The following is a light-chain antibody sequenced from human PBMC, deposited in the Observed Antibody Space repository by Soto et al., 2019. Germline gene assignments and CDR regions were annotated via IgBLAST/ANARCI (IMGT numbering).Light chain of an antibody. CDR1: QSISTY. CDR3: QQSYSTLWT. V-gene: IGKV1-39*01. CDR2: AAS. Sequence: DIQMTQSPSSLSASVGDRVTITCRASQSISTYLIWYQQKPGKAPKLLIYAASSLQSGVPSRFSGSGSGTDFTLTISSLQPEDFATYYCQQSYSTLWTFGQGTKVDI. J-gene: IGKJ1*01.